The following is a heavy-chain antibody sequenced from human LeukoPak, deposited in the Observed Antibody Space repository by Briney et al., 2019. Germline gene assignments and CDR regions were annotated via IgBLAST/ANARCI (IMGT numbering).Heavy chain of an antibody. J-gene: IGHJ6*03. Sequence: RQSLRLSCVDCGTIYHRYSMDSVRKAPGKGLEWGSYISSGSNTRLYAEAVKGRFTISRDNSNDSLFLQMNSRRAEDSAVYYCARERYLPSGGYYYMVVWGKGETVTVSS. V-gene: IGHV3-48*04. CDR3: ARERYLPSGGYYYMVV. D-gene: IGHD5-12*01. CDR1: GTIYHRYS. CDR2: ISSGSNTR.